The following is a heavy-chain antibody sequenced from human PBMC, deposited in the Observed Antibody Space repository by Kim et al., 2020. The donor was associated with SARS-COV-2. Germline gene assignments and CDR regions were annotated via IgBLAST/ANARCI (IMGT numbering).Heavy chain of an antibody. J-gene: IGHJ2*01. Sequence: SETLSLTCTVSGGSISSYYWSWIRQPPGKGLEWIGYIYYSGSTNYNPSLKSRVTISVDTSKNQFSLKLSSVTAADTAVYYCARSAPVEASGAKGIAAAGSYWYFDLWGRGTLVTVSS. D-gene: IGHD6-13*01. V-gene: IGHV4-59*01. CDR3: ARSAPVEASGAKGIAAAGSYWYFDL. CDR1: GGSISSYY. CDR2: IYYSGST.